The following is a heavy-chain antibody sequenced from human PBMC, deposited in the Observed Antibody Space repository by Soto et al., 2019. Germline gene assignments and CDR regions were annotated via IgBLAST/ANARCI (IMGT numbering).Heavy chain of an antibody. CDR1: GFTFSRYW. V-gene: IGHV3-74*01. CDR2: VNGGGSST. CDR3: LVSGNYRFDY. J-gene: IGHJ4*02. D-gene: IGHD1-26*01. Sequence: GASLRPSCAASGFTFSRYWMHWVRQAPGKGLVWVARVNGGGSSTSYADSVKGRFTISRDNAKNTLYLQMNSLRAEDTAVYYCLVSGNYRFDYWGPGSLVTAS.